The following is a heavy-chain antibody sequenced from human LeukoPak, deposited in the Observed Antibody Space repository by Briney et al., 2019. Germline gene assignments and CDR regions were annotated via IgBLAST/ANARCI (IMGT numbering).Heavy chain of an antibody. J-gene: IGHJ4*02. CDR3: ASTPYYYDSSGVDY. Sequence: SETLSLTCAVYGGSFSGYYWSWIRQPPGKGLEWIGEINHSGSTNYNPSLKSRVTISVDTSKNQFSLKLSSVTAADTAVYYCASTPYYYDSSGVDYWGQGTLVTVSS. CDR2: INHSGST. D-gene: IGHD3-22*01. V-gene: IGHV4-34*01. CDR1: GGSFSGYY.